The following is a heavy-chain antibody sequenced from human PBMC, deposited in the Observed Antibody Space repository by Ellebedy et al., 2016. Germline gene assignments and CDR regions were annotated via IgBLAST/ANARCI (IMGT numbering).Heavy chain of an antibody. CDR1: GGSISSYY. J-gene: IGHJ4*02. CDR3: ARGLDRGWPRPYF. CDR2: IYSSGST. D-gene: IGHD3-22*01. V-gene: IGHV4-59*01. Sequence: SETLSLXXSVSGGSISSYYWSWIRQPPGKGLEWIGYIYSSGSTSYNPSLKSRVTISVDTSKNQFSLTLSSVSAADTAVYYCARGLDRGWPRPYFWGQGTLVTVSS.